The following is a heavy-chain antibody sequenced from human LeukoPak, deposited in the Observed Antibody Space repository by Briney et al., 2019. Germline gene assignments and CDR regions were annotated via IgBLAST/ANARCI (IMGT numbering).Heavy chain of an antibody. Sequence: PSETLSLTCAVQGASLRGSYWSWIRQPPGKGLQWIEQIDHSGSTHSIPSLKSRVTISLDTSQSQVSLKVNSVTAADTAVYFCARGGNGWYFDLWGRGTLVTVSS. D-gene: IGHD1-14*01. V-gene: IGHV4-34*01. CDR2: IDHSGST. J-gene: IGHJ2*01. CDR3: ARGGNGWYFDL. CDR1: GASLRGSY.